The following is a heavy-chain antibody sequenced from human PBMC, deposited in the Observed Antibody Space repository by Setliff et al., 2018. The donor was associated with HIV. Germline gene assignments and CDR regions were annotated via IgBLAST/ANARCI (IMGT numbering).Heavy chain of an antibody. CDR3: VRSGYDLYYFDY. D-gene: IGHD5-12*01. CDR1: GASISTPNYY. V-gene: IGHV4-61*01. CDR2: IYTSGST. Sequence: PSETLSLTCTVSGASISTPNYYWSWIRQHPGKGLEFIGYIYTSGSTNYNPSLKSRVTISVDTSKNQFSLKLSSVTAADTAVYYCVRSGYDLYYFDYWGQGTLVTVSS. J-gene: IGHJ4*02.